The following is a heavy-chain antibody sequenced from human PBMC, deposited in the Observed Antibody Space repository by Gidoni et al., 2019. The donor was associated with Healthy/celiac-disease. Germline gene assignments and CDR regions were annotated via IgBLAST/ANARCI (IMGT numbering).Heavy chain of an antibody. D-gene: IGHD1-1*01. CDR3: ARARERYGSRFDP. CDR2: INHSGIT. Sequence: QVQLQQWGAGLLKPSETLSLTCAVYGGSFSGYYWSWIRQPPGKGLEWIGEINHSGITNYNPSLKSRVTISVDTSKNQFSLKLSSVTAADTAVYYCARARERYGSRFDPWGQGTLVTVSS. CDR1: GGSFSGYY. V-gene: IGHV4-34*01. J-gene: IGHJ5*02.